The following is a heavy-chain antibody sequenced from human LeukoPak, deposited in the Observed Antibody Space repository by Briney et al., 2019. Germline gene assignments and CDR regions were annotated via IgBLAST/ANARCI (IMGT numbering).Heavy chain of an antibody. Sequence: SETLSLTCTVSGGSISSYYWSWIRQPAGKGLEWIGRIYTSGSTNYNPSLKSRVTMSVDTSKNQFSLKLSSVTAADTAVYYCARELACSSTSCYTELSKLRWFDPWGQGTLVTVSS. CDR2: IYTSGST. D-gene: IGHD2-2*02. J-gene: IGHJ5*02. CDR3: ARELACSSTSCYTELSKLRWFDP. V-gene: IGHV4-4*07. CDR1: GGSISSYY.